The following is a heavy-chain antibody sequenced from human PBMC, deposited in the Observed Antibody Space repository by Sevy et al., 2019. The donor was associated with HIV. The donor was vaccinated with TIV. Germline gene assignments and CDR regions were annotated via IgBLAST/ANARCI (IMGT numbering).Heavy chain of an antibody. J-gene: IGHJ6*02. CDR3: AKVWEDSTSCYVLGCWDDYDGMDV. CDR2: IRYDGSNK. V-gene: IGHV3-30*02. D-gene: IGHD2-2*01. CDR1: GFTFSSYG. Sequence: GGSLRLSCAASGFTFSSYGMHWVRQAPGKGLEWVAFIRYDGSNKYYTDSVKGRFTISRDNSKNTLYLQMNGQRDEDTAVYYCAKVWEDSTSCYVLGCWDDYDGMDVWGQGTTVTVSS.